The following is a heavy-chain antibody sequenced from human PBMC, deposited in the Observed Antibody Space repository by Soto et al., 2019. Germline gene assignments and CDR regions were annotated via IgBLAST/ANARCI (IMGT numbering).Heavy chain of an antibody. CDR2: IRFYNDNT. J-gene: IGHJ6*01. CDR3: AMYNSGRSPYGMDV. CDR1: GYTFINHG. V-gene: IGHV1-18*01. Sequence: QAQLVQSGAEVKKPGASVKVSCKASGYTFINHGISWVRQAPGQGLEWMGGIRFYNDNTNYAPKFQGRVTMTTDTSPSTAHMELRSIRSEDTAVYYCAMYNSGRSPYGMDVWVQGTKVTVSS. D-gene: IGHD6-19*01.